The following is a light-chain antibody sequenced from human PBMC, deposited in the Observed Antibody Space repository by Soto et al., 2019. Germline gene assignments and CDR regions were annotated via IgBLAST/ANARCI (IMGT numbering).Light chain of an antibody. J-gene: IGLJ2*01. CDR1: KLGDKY. Sequence: SYELTQPPSVSVSPGQTASITCSGAKLGDKYACWYQQKPGQSPVLVIYQDSKRPSGIPERFSGSNSGNTATLTISGTQAMDEADYYCQAWDSSTARGVVFGGGTKLTVL. CDR3: QAWDSSTARGVV. CDR2: QDS. V-gene: IGLV3-1*01.